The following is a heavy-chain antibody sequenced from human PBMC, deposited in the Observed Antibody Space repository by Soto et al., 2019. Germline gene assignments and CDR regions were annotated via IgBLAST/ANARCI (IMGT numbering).Heavy chain of an antibody. CDR3: AKDRRPYRSGWGNFEY. D-gene: IGHD6-19*01. CDR1: GFSFSTYA. V-gene: IGHV3-30*18. Sequence: QVHLVESGGGVLQPGRSLRLSCAASGFSFSTYAMHWVRQAPGKGLKWVAVISYDGKKQYDADSVKGRFTISRDNSKNALYLQMNSLRPDDTAVYYCAKDRRPYRSGWGNFEYWGQGTLVTVSS. CDR2: ISYDGKKQ. J-gene: IGHJ4*02.